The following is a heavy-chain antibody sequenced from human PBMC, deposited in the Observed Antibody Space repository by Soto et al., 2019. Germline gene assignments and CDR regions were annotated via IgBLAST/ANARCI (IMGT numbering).Heavy chain of an antibody. Sequence: ASVKVSCKASGYTFTGYYMHWVRQAPGQGLEWMGWINPNSGGTNYAQKFQGRVTMTRDTSISTAYMGLSRLRSDDTAVYYCARVERVVVPAVTGNWFDPWGQGTLVTVSS. CDR2: INPNSGGT. CDR3: ARVERVVVPAVTGNWFDP. D-gene: IGHD2-2*01. V-gene: IGHV1-2*02. J-gene: IGHJ5*02. CDR1: GYTFTGYY.